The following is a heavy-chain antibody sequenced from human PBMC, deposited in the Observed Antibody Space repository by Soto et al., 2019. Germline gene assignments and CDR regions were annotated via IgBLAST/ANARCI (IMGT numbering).Heavy chain of an antibody. D-gene: IGHD2-2*01. CDR2: IYYSGST. CDR1: GGSISSSSYY. Sequence: QLQLQESGPGLVKPSETLSLTCTVSGGSISSSSYYWGWIRQPPGKGLEWIGSIYYSGSTYYNPSLKGRVTISVDTYKNQFSLKLSAVTAADTALYYCARNSLYQLLSWHFDYWGQGTLVTVSS. CDR3: ARNSLYQLLSWHFDY. V-gene: IGHV4-39*01. J-gene: IGHJ4*02.